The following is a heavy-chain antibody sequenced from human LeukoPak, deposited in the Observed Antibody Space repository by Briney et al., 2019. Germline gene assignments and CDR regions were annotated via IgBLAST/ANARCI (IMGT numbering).Heavy chain of an antibody. J-gene: IGHJ3*02. CDR3: AREAIVVVVAATGYAFDI. CDR2: INPSGGST. D-gene: IGHD2-15*01. Sequence: ASVKVSCKASGYTFTSYYMHWVRQAPGQGLELMGIINPSGGSTSYAQKFQGRVTMTRDTSTSTVYMELRRLRSEDTAVYYCAREAIVVVVAATGYAFDIWGQGTMVTVSS. V-gene: IGHV1-46*01. CDR1: GYTFTSYY.